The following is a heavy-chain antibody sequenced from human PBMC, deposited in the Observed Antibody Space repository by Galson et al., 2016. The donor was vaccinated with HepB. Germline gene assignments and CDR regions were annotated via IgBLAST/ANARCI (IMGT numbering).Heavy chain of an antibody. D-gene: IGHD3-22*01. CDR1: GSSFTFYW. Sequence: QSGAEVKKPGESLRISCKASGSSFTFYWINWVRQMPGKGLQWMGRIDPSDSYTNYNPSFQGYVTFSVDKSTSTAYLQWSSLRPSDTAMYYCAAPHRSSGYYSPGDFWGQGTLVTVSS. J-gene: IGHJ4*02. CDR3: AAPHRSSGYYSPGDF. V-gene: IGHV5-10-1*01. CDR2: IDPSDSYT.